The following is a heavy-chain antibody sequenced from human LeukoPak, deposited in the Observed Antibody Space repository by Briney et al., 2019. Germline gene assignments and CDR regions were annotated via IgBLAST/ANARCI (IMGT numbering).Heavy chain of an antibody. J-gene: IGHJ6*02. V-gene: IGHV1-2*04. CDR1: GYTFTGYY. Sequence: GESLKISCKASGYTFTGYYMHWVRQAPGQGLEWMGWINPNSGGTNYAQKFQGWVTMTRDTSISTAYMELSRLRSDDTAVYYCARAYGSGSHFYGMDVWGQGTTVTVPS. D-gene: IGHD3-10*01. CDR2: INPNSGGT. CDR3: ARAYGSGSHFYGMDV.